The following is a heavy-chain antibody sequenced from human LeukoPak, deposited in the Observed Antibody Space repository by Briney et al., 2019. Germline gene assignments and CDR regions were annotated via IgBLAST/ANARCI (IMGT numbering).Heavy chain of an antibody. V-gene: IGHV4-4*07. CDR3: ASTYIGIRYSSSWYYFDY. Sequence: SETLSLTCTVSGGSISSYYWSWIRQPAGKGLEWIGRIYTSGSTNYNPSLKSRVTISVDTSKNQFSLKLSSVTAADTAVYYCASTYIGIRYSSSWYYFDYWGQGTLVTVSS. CDR2: IYTSGST. J-gene: IGHJ4*02. D-gene: IGHD6-13*01. CDR1: GGSISSYY.